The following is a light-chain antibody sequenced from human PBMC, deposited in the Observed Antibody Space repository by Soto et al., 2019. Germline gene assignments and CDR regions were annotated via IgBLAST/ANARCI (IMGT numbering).Light chain of an antibody. J-gene: IGLJ1*01. CDR1: TSNIGANT. Sequence: QSVLTQPPSASGTPGQRVTISCSGSTSNIGANTVNWYQHLPGTAPTLLISSNDQRPSGVPDRFSGSKSGTSASLAISGLQSDDEADYYCGTWDSSLSAYVFGTGTKVTVL. CDR2: SND. V-gene: IGLV1-44*01. CDR3: GTWDSSLSAYV.